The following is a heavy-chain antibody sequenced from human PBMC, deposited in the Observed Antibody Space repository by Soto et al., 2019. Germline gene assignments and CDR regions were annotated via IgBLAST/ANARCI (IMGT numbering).Heavy chain of an antibody. CDR1: GFTFSSYG. V-gene: IGHV3-33*01. D-gene: IGHD1-26*01. Sequence: GGSLRLSCAASGFTFSSYGMHWVRQAPGKGLEWVAVIWYDGSNKYYADSVKGRFTISRDNSKNTLYLQMNSLRAEDTAVYYCARDIRVGATIHYYYYYGMDVWGQGTTVTVSS. CDR2: IWYDGSNK. J-gene: IGHJ6*02. CDR3: ARDIRVGATIHYYYYYGMDV.